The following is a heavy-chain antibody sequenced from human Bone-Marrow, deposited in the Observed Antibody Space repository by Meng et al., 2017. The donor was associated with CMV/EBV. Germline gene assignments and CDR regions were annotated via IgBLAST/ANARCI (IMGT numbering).Heavy chain of an antibody. J-gene: IGHJ6*01. CDR3: AKGHPYYYYGMDV. Sequence: GESLKISCAASGFTFSSYGMHWVRQAPGKGLEWVAVIWYDGSNKYYADSVKGRFTISRDNSKNTLYLQMNSLRAEGTAVYYCAKGHPYYYYGMDVWGQGNTVTVSS. CDR1: GFTFSSYG. V-gene: IGHV3-33*06. CDR2: IWYDGSNK.